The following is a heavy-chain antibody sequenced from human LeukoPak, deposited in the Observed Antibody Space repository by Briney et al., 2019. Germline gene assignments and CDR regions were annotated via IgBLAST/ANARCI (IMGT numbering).Heavy chain of an antibody. Sequence: GGSLRLSCAASGFTFSSYAMSWVRQAPGKGPEWVSAISGSGGSTYYADSVKGRFTISRDNSKNTLYLQMNSLRAEDTAVYYCAKDRGVVITTNFDYWGQGTLVTVSS. CDR3: AKDRGVVITTNFDY. CDR2: ISGSGGST. V-gene: IGHV3-23*01. CDR1: GFTFSSYA. D-gene: IGHD3-22*01. J-gene: IGHJ4*02.